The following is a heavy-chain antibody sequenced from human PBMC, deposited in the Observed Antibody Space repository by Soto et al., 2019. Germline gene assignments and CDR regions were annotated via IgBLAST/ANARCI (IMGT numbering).Heavy chain of an antibody. CDR3: ARGPRVSSTGTGAH. D-gene: IGHD1-1*01. CDR2: ISDDGSTA. CDR1: GFTFSAYW. V-gene: IGHV3-74*01. J-gene: IGHJ4*02. Sequence: PGGSLRLSCAVSGFTFSAYWMHWVRQVPGKGLTWVSRISDDGSTATYADSVKGRFVISRDNVKNSLYLEMNTLRADDSGLYYCARGPRVSSTGTGAHWGRGTLVTVSS.